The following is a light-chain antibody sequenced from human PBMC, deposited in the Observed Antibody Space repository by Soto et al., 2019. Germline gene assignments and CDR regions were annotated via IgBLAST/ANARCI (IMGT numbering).Light chain of an antibody. Sequence: QSVLTQPPSVSEAPRQRVTISCSGSSSNIGNNAVNWYQQLPGKAPKLLIYYDDLLPSGVSDRFSGSKSGTSASLAISGLQSEDEADYYCAAWDDSLNGYVFGTGTKVT. CDR2: YDD. V-gene: IGLV1-36*01. CDR1: SSNIGNNA. J-gene: IGLJ1*01. CDR3: AAWDDSLNGYV.